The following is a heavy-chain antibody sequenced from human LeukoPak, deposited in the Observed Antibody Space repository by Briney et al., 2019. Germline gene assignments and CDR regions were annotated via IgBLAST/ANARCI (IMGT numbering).Heavy chain of an antibody. D-gene: IGHD5-24*01. V-gene: IGHV4-59*01. CDR3: GRVEREGYRGGWFGP. Sequence: SETLSLTCTVSGGSISSYYWSWIRQPPGKGLEWIGYIYYSGSTNYNPSLKSRVTISVDTSKNQFSLKLSSVTAADTAVYYCGRVEREGYRGGWFGPWGQETLVPVPP. CDR1: GGSISSYY. J-gene: IGHJ5*02. CDR2: IYYSGST.